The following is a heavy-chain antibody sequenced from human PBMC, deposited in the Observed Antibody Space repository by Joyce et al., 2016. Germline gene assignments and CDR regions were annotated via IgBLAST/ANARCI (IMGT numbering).Heavy chain of an antibody. CDR2: RHEATTT. J-gene: IGHJ3*01. D-gene: IGHD3-22*01. Sequence: QVQLQESGPGLVKPSETLSLTCTVSGDSINNGVYYWAWLRPPPGKGLEWSGSRHEATTTYYNPSLKSRMFMSVDTSKNQFSLKVDSVTAADTAVYYCARDFSMIIDVFELWGLGTLVTVSS. CDR1: GDSINNGVYY. V-gene: IGHV4-39*07. CDR3: ARDFSMIIDVFEL.